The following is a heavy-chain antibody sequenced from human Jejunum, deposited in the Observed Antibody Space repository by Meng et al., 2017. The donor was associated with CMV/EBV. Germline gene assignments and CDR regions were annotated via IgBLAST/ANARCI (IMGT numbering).Heavy chain of an antibody. V-gene: IGHV3-7*01. J-gene: IGHJ4*02. CDR2: IKEDGIEK. D-gene: IGHD3-10*01. Sequence: SCAASGFSFRTYWMTGVRQAPGKGLEYGAKIKEDGIEKYYVDSVKGRFTISRDNAKNTLYLQMNSLRVEDTAVYYCARGAGGFDQWGQGALVTVSS. CDR3: ARGAGGFDQ. CDR1: GFSFRTYW.